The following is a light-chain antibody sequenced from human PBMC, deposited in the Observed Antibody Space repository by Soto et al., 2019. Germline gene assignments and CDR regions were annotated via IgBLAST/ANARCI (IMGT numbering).Light chain of an antibody. CDR1: QSVSVN. CDR2: GAS. J-gene: IGKJ4*01. CDR3: QQDNNWPPLT. Sequence: EIVMTQSPATLSVSPGERATLSCRASQSVSVNLAWYQQKPGQPPRLLIYGASTRASGIPARFSGSGSGTEFTLTIKSLQSEDFAVYYCQQDNNWPPLTFGGGTKVEIK. V-gene: IGKV3-15*01.